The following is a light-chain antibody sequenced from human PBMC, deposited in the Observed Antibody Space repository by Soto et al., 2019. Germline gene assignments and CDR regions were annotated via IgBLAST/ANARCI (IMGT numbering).Light chain of an antibody. CDR3: QQYGSSHGT. CDR2: GAS. CDR1: QSVSSSY. J-gene: IGKJ4*01. Sequence: EIVLTQSPGTLSLSPGERATLSCRASQSVSSSYLAWYQQKPGQAPRLLIYGASSRATGIPDRFSGSGSGTDFTLTISTLEPEDFAVYYCQQYGSSHGTFGGGTKVEIK. V-gene: IGKV3-20*01.